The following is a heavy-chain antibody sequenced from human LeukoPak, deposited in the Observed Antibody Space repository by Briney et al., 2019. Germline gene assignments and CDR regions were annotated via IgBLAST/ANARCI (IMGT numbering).Heavy chain of an antibody. CDR2: ISGSGGST. Sequence: GGSLRLSCAASGFTFSSYGMSWVRQAPGKGLEWVSAISGSGGSTYYADSVKGRFTISRDNSKNTLYLQMNSLRAEDTAVYYCAKGVLRGSQPSDYWGQGTLVTVSS. D-gene: IGHD1-26*01. CDR3: AKGVLRGSQPSDY. J-gene: IGHJ4*02. V-gene: IGHV3-23*01. CDR1: GFTFSSYG.